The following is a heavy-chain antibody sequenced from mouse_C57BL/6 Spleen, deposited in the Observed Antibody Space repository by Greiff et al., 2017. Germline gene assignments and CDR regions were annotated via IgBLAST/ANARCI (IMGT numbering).Heavy chain of an antibody. CDR2: IWTGGGT. J-gene: IGHJ1*03. V-gene: IGHV2-9-1*01. CDR3: ARKGLGGSSPWYFDV. D-gene: IGHD1-1*01. CDR1: GFSLTSYA. Sequence: VKLVESGPGLVAPSQSLSITCTVSGFSLTSYAISWVRQPPGKGLEWLGVIWTGGGTNYNSALKSRMGILKDNSKSQVFLKMNSLQTDETARYYCARKGLGGSSPWYFDVWGTGTTVTVSS.